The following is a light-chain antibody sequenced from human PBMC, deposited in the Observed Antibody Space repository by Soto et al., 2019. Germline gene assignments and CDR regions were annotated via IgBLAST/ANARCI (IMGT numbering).Light chain of an antibody. Sequence: QSALTQPPSASGSPGQSVTISCTGTSSDIGTYKYVSWYQHHPGKAPKLMIYEVSKRPSGVPDRFSGSTSGNTASLTVSGLLTEDEADDYCSSYAGRNNVVFGGGTKVTVL. CDR1: SSDIGTYKY. CDR2: EVS. CDR3: SSYAGRNNVV. V-gene: IGLV2-8*01. J-gene: IGLJ2*01.